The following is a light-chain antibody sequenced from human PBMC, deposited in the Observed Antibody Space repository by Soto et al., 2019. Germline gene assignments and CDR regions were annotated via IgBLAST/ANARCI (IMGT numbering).Light chain of an antibody. CDR2: GAS. J-gene: IGKJ5*01. CDR1: QSISRH. CDR3: QQGYSTPVT. V-gene: IGKV1-39*01. Sequence: DIHMAQTPSSLSPSVGDRVTLTCRASQSISRHLNWYQQKAGRAPRLIIYGASNLQTGVPSRFSARGSGTEFTLTISSLLPEDFATYFCQQGYSTPVTFGQGTR.